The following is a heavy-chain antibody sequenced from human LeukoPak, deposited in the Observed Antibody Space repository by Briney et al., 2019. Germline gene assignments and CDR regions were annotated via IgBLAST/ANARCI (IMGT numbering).Heavy chain of an antibody. J-gene: IGHJ4*02. Sequence: ASVKVSFKTSGYTFTVYYLHWLRQAPGQGLEWMGCINPDSAGTDYAQKFQGRVTMTRDTSTSTAYMELSRLTSDDTAVYYCGSGGRVYGSRGYYHDYWGQGTLVTVSS. CDR3: GSGGRVYGSRGYYHDY. V-gene: IGHV1-2*02. D-gene: IGHD3-22*01. CDR2: INPDSAGT. CDR1: GYTFTVYY.